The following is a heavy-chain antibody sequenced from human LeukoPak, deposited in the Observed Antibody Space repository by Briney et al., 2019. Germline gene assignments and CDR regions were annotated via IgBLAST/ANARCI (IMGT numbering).Heavy chain of an antibody. J-gene: IGHJ4*02. V-gene: IGHV4-59*01. Sequence: PSETLSLTCTVSGGSMSTYYWTWIRQPPGKGLEWIGFIYYTGSTNYNPSLKSRVTISVDTSKNQFSLKLSSVTAADTAVYYCAGMRITTPTVRTLDYWGQGTLDTVSS. CDR1: GGSMSTYY. CDR3: AGMRITTPTVRTLDY. CDR2: IYYTGST. D-gene: IGHD1-14*01.